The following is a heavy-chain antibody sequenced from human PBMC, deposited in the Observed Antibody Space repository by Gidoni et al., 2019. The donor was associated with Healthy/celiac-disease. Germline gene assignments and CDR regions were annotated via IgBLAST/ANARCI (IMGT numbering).Heavy chain of an antibody. CDR1: GGTFSSYA. Sequence: QVQLVQSGAEVKKPGSSVKVSCKASGGTFSSYAISWVRQAPGQGLELTGGIIPIFGTANYAQKFQGRVTITADESTSTAYMELSSLRSEDTAVYYCARGNIVVVPAARGYYYGMDVWGQGTTVTVSS. V-gene: IGHV1-69*01. J-gene: IGHJ6*02. D-gene: IGHD2-2*01. CDR2: IIPIFGTA. CDR3: ARGNIVVVPAARGYYYGMDV.